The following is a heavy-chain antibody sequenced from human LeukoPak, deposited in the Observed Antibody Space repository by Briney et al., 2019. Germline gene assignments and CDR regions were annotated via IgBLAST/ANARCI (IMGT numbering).Heavy chain of an antibody. V-gene: IGHV3-23*01. CDR1: GFTFSSYG. CDR2: ISGSGGST. D-gene: IGHD3-22*01. Sequence: PGGSLRLSCAAPGFTFSSYGMSWVRQAPGKGLEWVSAISGSGGSTYYADSVKGRFTISRDNAKNSLYLQMNSLRSDDTAVYYCARYYYDSSGFLDYWGQGTLVTVSS. CDR3: ARYYYDSSGFLDY. J-gene: IGHJ4*02.